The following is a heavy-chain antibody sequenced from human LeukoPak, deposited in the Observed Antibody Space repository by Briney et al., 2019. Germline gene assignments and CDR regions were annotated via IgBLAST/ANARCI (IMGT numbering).Heavy chain of an antibody. CDR1: GGSISSYY. CDR2: IYYSGST. D-gene: IGHD6-13*01. Sequence: SETLSLTCTVSGGSISSYYWSWIRQPPGKGLEWIGYIYYSGSTNYNPSLKSRVTISVDTSKNQFSLKLSSVTAADTAVYYCARALEYSSSWSPFDPWGQGTLVTVSS. CDR3: ARALEYSSSWSPFDP. V-gene: IGHV4-59*01. J-gene: IGHJ5*02.